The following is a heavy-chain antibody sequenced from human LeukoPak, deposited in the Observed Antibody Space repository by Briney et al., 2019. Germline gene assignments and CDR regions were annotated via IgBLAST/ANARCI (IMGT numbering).Heavy chain of an antibody. CDR2: IYYSGSA. CDR1: GGSISNGDYY. D-gene: IGHD6-13*01. V-gene: IGHV4-30-4*01. Sequence: SRTLSLTCTVSGGSISNGDYYWSWIRQPPGKGLEWIGYIYYSGSAYYNPSLQSRVAISVDTSKNQFSLNLTSVTAADTAVYYCARKRSNSWQGHFDYWGQGTLVTVSS. J-gene: IGHJ4*02. CDR3: ARKRSNSWQGHFDY.